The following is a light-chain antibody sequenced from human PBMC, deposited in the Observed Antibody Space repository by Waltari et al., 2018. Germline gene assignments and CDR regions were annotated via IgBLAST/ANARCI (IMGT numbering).Light chain of an antibody. CDR1: NFNIGEGND. CDR2: HTT. J-gene: IGLJ3*02. Sequence: QSPLNQPPSVSGAPGQTVTIFCNGTNFNIGEGNDVHWYPQFPGTVPKVLIQHTTLRPSRVPDRFSASKSSPSASLPSTGLQPDDEADYYCRSYDSTVGGTVFGGGTKVTV. V-gene: IGLV1-40*01. CDR3: RSYDSTVGGTV.